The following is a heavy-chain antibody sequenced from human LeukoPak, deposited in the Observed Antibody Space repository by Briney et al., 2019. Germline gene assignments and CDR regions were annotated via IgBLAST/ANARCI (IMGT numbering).Heavy chain of an antibody. CDR1: GFTFSAHW. V-gene: IGHV3-7*01. CDR2: IKQDGSEK. J-gene: IGHJ3*02. CDR3: ARGGAPGGFDI. D-gene: IGHD4-23*01. Sequence: GGSLRLSCAASGFTFSAHWMFWVRQAPGKGLEWVASIKQDGSEKYYVDSVKGRFTFPRDNAKSSMYLQMNSLRAEDATVYYCARGGAPGGFDIWGQGTMVTVSS.